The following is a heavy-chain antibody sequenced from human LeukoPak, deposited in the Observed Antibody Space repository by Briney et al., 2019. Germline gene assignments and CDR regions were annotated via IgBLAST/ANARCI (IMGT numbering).Heavy chain of an antibody. CDR1: GGSINSGSHY. J-gene: IGHJ6*03. Sequence: SETLSLTCTVSGGSINSGSHYWSWIRQPAGKGLEWIGRIYSGGSTNYNPSLKSRVTMSVDTSKNQFSLKLSSVTAADTAVYYCVTSYYYYYFYMDVWGRGTTVTVSS. V-gene: IGHV4-61*02. CDR2: IYSGGST. CDR3: VTSYYYYYFYMDV.